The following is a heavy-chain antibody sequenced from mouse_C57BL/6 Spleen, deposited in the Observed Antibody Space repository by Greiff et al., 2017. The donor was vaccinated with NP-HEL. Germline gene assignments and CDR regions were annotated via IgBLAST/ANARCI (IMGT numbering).Heavy chain of an antibody. CDR3: TRTVGYYDYDGFAY. V-gene: IGHV1-5*01. J-gene: IGHJ3*01. CDR2: IYPGNSDT. CDR1: GYTFTSYW. Sequence: EVQLQQSGTVLARPGASVKMSCKTSGYTFTSYWMHWVKQRPGQGLEWIGAIYPGNSDTSYNQKFKGKAKLTAVTSASTAYMELSSLTNEDSAVYYCTRTVGYYDYDGFAYWGQGTLVTVSA. D-gene: IGHD2-4*01.